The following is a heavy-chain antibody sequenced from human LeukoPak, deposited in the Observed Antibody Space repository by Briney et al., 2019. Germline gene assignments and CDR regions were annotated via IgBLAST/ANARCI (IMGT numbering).Heavy chain of an antibody. CDR1: GFTFSSYW. Sequence: GGSLRLSCAASGFTFSSYWMSWVRQAPGKGLEWVANIKQDGSEKYYVDSVKGRFTISRDNAKNSLYLQMNSLRAEDTAVYYCAREDYGGNSGLVGYWGQGTLVTVSS. V-gene: IGHV3-7*01. CDR2: IKQDGSEK. CDR3: AREDYGGNSGLVGY. J-gene: IGHJ4*02. D-gene: IGHD4-23*01.